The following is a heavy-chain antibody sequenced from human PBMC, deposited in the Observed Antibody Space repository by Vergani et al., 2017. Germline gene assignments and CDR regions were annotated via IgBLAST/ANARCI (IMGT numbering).Heavy chain of an antibody. CDR2: ISASGGST. D-gene: IGHD5-24*01. V-gene: IGHV3-23*01. Sequence: EVQLLESGGGWVQPGGSLRLPCAASGFPFSSYAMSWVRKAPGKGREWVSGISASGGSTYYAYSVKGRFTISRDISKNTLYLQMHSLRAEDTAVYYCAKAPPSHNYHYYGMDVWGQGTTVTVSS. CDR3: AKAPPSHNYHYYGMDV. CDR1: GFPFSSYA. J-gene: IGHJ6*02.